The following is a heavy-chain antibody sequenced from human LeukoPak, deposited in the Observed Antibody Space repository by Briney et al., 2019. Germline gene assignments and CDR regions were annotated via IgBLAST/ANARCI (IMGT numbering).Heavy chain of an antibody. J-gene: IGHJ4*02. CDR1: XFTFSRYG. CDR2: IRYDGSTK. CDR3: XXXXPXXXXXXXDLXC. Sequence: CAXSXFTFSRYGMHWVRQAPGKGLEWVTFIRYDGSTKYYADSVKGRFTISRDNSQNTLYLQMNSLRVEDTAVYYCXXXXPXXXXXXXDLXCWGQGTLDTVSS. V-gene: IGHV3-30*02.